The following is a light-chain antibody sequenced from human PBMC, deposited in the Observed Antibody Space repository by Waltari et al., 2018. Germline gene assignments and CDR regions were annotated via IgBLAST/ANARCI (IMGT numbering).Light chain of an antibody. CDR1: QTIVRS. Sequence: DIQLTQSTSSLSASVGARVTITCRASQTIVRSLNWYQQQPGKAPTLLIYAASNLQSGVPSRFRGSGAGTDFTLTSASLQPEDFATDYGQQSFTTPTFGGGTTVDIK. J-gene: IGKJ4*01. CDR2: AAS. V-gene: IGKV1-39*01. CDR3: QQSFTTPT.